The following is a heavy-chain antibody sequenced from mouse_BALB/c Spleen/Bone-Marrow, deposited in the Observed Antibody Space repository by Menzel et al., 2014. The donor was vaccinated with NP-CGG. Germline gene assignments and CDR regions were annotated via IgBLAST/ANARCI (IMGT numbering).Heavy chain of an antibody. CDR3: ATLTGHFDY. CDR1: GFNITDPY. V-gene: IGHV14-3*02. D-gene: IGHD4-1*01. J-gene: IGHJ2*01. Sequence: VQLQQSGAELVKPGASVKLSRTASGFNITDPYIHWVKQRPGQGLDWIGRIDPASDNTQYDPKFQGKATLTADTSPNTAYLQLSSLTSEDTAVYYCATLTGHFDYWGQGTILTVSS. CDR2: IDPASDNT.